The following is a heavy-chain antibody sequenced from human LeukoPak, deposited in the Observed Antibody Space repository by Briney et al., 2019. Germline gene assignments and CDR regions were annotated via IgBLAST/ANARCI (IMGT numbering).Heavy chain of an antibody. V-gene: IGHV5-10-1*01. J-gene: IGHJ4*02. Sequence: GESLKISCKGSGYXFTSYWISWVRPVPGKGLEWMGRIDPSDAYTNYSPSFQGHVTTSSDKSIKTAYLQWSSLKASDTAMYYCARHEGYSSSAEVYWGQGTLVTVSS. D-gene: IGHD6-13*01. CDR3: ARHEGYSSSAEVY. CDR1: GYXFTSYW. CDR2: IDPSDAYT.